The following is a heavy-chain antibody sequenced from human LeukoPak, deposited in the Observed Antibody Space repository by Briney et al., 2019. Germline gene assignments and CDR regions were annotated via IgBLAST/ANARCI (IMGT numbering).Heavy chain of an antibody. D-gene: IGHD6-13*01. Sequence: SETLSLTCTVSGGSISSYYWSWIRQPPGKGLEWIGYIYYSGSTNYNPSLKSRVTISVDTSKNQFSLKLSSVTAADTAVYYCAREGSSSWYFDPWGQGTLVTVSS. V-gene: IGHV4-59*01. J-gene: IGHJ5*02. CDR1: GGSISSYY. CDR2: IYYSGST. CDR3: AREGSSSWYFDP.